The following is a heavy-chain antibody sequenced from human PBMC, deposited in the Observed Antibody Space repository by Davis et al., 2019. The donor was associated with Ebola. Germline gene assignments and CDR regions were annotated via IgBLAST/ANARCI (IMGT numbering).Heavy chain of an antibody. D-gene: IGHD6-13*01. CDR1: GGSISSGGYY. Sequence: SETLSLTCTVSGGSISSGGYYWSWIRQHPGKGLEWIGYIYYSGSTYYNPSLKSRVTISVDTSKNQFSLKLSSVTAADTAVYYCASFEPVYSSSWYVGSGMDVWGQGTTVTVSS. CDR2: IYYSGST. CDR3: ASFEPVYSSSWYVGSGMDV. J-gene: IGHJ6*02. V-gene: IGHV4-31*03.